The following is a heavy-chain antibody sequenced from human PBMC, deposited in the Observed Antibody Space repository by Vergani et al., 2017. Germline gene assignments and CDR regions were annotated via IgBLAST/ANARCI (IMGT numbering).Heavy chain of an antibody. J-gene: IGHJ4*02. D-gene: IGHD3-16*02. Sequence: QVQLQESGPGLVKPSETLSLTCTVSGGSISSYYWSWIRQPPGKGLDWIGYIYYSGSTNYNPSLKSRVTISGDTSKNQFSLKLSSVTAADTAVYYCARHVWGSYRPLPFDYWGQGTLVTVSS. CDR1: GGSISSYY. CDR2: IYYSGST. V-gene: IGHV4-59*01. CDR3: ARHVWGSYRPLPFDY.